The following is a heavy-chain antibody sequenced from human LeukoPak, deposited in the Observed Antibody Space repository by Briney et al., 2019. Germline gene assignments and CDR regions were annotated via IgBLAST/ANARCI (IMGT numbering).Heavy chain of an antibody. J-gene: IGHJ4*02. D-gene: IGHD5-24*01. V-gene: IGHV3-53*01. Sequence: GGSLRLSCAASGFTVSSSYMSWVRQAPGKGLEWVSVIYIGGNTYYAESVKGRFTVSRDNSENTLYLQLNSLRAEDTAAYYCVRGDGYNFFDYWGQGTLVTVSS. CDR1: GFTVSSSY. CDR2: IYIGGNT. CDR3: VRGDGYNFFDY.